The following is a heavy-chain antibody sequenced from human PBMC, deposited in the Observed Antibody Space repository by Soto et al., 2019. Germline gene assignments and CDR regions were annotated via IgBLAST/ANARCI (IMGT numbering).Heavy chain of an antibody. CDR2: IYYSGST. D-gene: IGHD6-6*01. CDR3: ARHWSITARRGEYYFDY. V-gene: IGHV4-39*01. Sequence: LSLTCTVSGGSISSSSYYWGWIRQPPGKGLEWIGSIYYSGSTYYNPSLKSRVTISVDTSKNRFSLKLSSVTAADTAVYYCARHWSITARRGEYYFDYWGQGTLVTVSS. J-gene: IGHJ4*02. CDR1: GGSISSSSYY.